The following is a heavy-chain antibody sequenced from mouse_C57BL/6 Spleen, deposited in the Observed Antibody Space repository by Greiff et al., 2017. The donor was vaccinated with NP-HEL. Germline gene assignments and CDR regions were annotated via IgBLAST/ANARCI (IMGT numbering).Heavy chain of an antibody. CDR1: GFTFSDYG. CDR3: ARKPSKFLYYAMDY. J-gene: IGHJ4*01. V-gene: IGHV5-17*01. Sequence: EVQVVESGGGLVKPGGSLKLSCAASGFTFSDYGMHWVRQAPEKGLEWVAYISSGNSIIYYTDTVKGRFTISRDNAKNTLFLQMTSLRSEDTAMYYCARKPSKFLYYAMDYWGQGTSVTVSS. CDR2: ISSGNSII.